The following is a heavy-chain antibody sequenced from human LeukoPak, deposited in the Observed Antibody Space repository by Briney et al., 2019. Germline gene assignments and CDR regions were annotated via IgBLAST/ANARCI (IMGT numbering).Heavy chain of an antibody. CDR1: GGSFSGYY. CDR2: INHSGST. V-gene: IGHV4-34*01. CDR3: ASCPAYYYGMDV. Sequence: PSETLSLTCAGYGGSFSGYYWSWIRQPPGKGLEGIGEINHSGSTNYNPSLKSRVTISVDTSKNQFSLKLSSVTAADTAVYYCASCPAYYYGMDVWGQGTTVTVSS. J-gene: IGHJ6*02.